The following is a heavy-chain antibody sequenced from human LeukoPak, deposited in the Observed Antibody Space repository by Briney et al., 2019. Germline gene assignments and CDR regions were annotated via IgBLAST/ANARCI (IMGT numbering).Heavy chain of an antibody. CDR2: IYHSEST. CDR3: ARYRITGTTVGDFDI. CDR1: ACSISSVGYS. Sequence: SETMSLTCAVSACSISSVGYSCNWIRQPPGKGLEWIGYIYHSESTHYNPSLKTRVTISIDRSKNQFSLKLSSVTAADTAVYYCARYRITGTTVGDFDIWGKGTMVTVAS. J-gene: IGHJ3*02. V-gene: IGHV4-30-2*01. D-gene: IGHD1-7*01.